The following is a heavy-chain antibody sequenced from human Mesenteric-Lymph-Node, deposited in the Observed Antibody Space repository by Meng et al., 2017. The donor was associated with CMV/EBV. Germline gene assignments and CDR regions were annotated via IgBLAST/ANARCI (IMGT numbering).Heavy chain of an antibody. CDR1: GGTFNIFA. V-gene: IGHV1-69*10. CDR2: IIPILNRA. Sequence: SVKVSCKASGGTFNIFAISWVRQAPGHGLEWMGGIIPILNRANYAQKSQDRLTITADQSTSTASMEVSGLRSEDTAVYYCARKMNFADYVAYDLWGQGTLVTVSS. J-gene: IGHJ5*02. D-gene: IGHD4-17*01. CDR3: ARKMNFADYVAYDL.